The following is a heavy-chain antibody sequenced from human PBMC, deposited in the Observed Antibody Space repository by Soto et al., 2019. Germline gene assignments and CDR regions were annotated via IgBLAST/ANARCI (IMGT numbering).Heavy chain of an antibody. D-gene: IGHD4-4*01. Sequence: QVHLVQSGAEVKNPGASVKVSCKASGYPFNDNHIHWVRQALGRGLEWMGWLNPYNGATNYAPKFQGWVTLTRDTSITTSYKELNGLKSDDTAIYYCATAKRGTVSLLADWGQGTLVTVSS. CDR1: GYPFNDNH. V-gene: IGHV1-2*04. CDR3: ATAKRGTVSLLAD. J-gene: IGHJ1*01. CDR2: LNPYNGAT.